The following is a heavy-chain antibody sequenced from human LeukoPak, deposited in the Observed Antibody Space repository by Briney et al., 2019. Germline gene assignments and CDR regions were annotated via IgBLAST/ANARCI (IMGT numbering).Heavy chain of an antibody. V-gene: IGHV3-30*02. CDR2: IRHDGNNK. CDR3: AKDGSLYSSSWYLDY. D-gene: IGHD6-13*01. Sequence: GGSLRLSCAASGFTFSSYGMHWVRQAPGKGLEGVGFIRHDGNNKYYADSVKGRFTISRDNSKNTLYLQMNSLRAEDTALYYCAKDGSLYSSSWYLDYWGQGTLVTVSS. CDR1: GFTFSSYG. J-gene: IGHJ4*02.